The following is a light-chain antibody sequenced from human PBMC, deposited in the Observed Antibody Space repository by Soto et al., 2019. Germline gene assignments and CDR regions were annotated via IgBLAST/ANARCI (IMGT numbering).Light chain of an antibody. V-gene: IGKV3-15*01. J-gene: IGKJ5*01. CDR2: GAS. CDR3: QQYNDRPPIT. Sequence: EIVLTQSPGTLSLSPGERSTLSCRASQSVSRTYLAWYQQKPGQAPRLLIYGASTRATGIPARFSGSGSGTEFTLTISSLQSEDFAVYYCQQYNDRPPITFGQGTRLEIK. CDR1: QSVSRTY.